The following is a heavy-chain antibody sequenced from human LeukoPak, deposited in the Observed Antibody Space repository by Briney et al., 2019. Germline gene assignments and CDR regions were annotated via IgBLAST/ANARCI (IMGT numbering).Heavy chain of an antibody. Sequence: SETLSLSCAVSGVSISSCSYYWGWIRQPPGKGLEWIGSIYYSGSTYYNPSLKSRVTISVDTSKNQFSLKLSSVTAADTAVYYCARQGFDYGEIFDYWGQGTLVTVSS. CDR1: GVSISSCSYY. CDR2: IYYSGST. D-gene: IGHD4-17*01. V-gene: IGHV4-39*01. J-gene: IGHJ4*02. CDR3: ARQGFDYGEIFDY.